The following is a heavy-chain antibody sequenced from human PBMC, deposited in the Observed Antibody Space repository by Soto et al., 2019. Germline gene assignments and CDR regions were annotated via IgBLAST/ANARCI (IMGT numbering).Heavy chain of an antibody. Sequence: ASVKVSCKASGYTFTSYGISWVRQAPGQGLEWMGWISAYNGNTNYAQKLQGRVTMTTDTSTSTAYMELRSLRSDDTAVYYCARDEDDFWSGYGSFVFDYWGQGTLVTVSS. CDR2: ISAYNGNT. D-gene: IGHD3-3*01. CDR3: ARDEDDFWSGYGSFVFDY. CDR1: GYTFTSYG. V-gene: IGHV1-18*01. J-gene: IGHJ4*02.